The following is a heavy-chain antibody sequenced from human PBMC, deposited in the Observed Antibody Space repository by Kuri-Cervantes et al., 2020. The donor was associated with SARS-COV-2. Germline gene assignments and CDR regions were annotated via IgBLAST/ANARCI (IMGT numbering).Heavy chain of an antibody. CDR1: GGSVSSYY. D-gene: IGHD4-17*01. CDR3: ARHVVTVIYFDY. Sequence: SETLSLTCTVSGGSVSSYYWSWIRQPPGKGLEWIGYIYYSGSTNYNPSLKSRVTISVDTSKNQFSLKLSSVTAADTAVYYCARHVVTVIYFDYWGQGTLVTVSS. CDR2: IYYSGST. J-gene: IGHJ4*02. V-gene: IGHV4-59*02.